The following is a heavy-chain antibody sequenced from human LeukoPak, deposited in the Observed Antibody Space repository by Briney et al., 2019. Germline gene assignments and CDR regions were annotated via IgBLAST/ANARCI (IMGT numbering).Heavy chain of an antibody. J-gene: IGHJ5*02. D-gene: IGHD2-21*01. CDR1: GYTFTGYY. Sequence: ASVKVSCKASGYTFTGYYMHWVRQAPGQGLEWMGWINPNSGGTNYAQKFQGRVTMTRDTSISTAYMELSRLRSDDTAVYYCAAVGYRGGVGWFDPWGQGTLVTVSS. CDR3: AAVGYRGGVGWFDP. CDR2: INPNSGGT. V-gene: IGHV1-2*02.